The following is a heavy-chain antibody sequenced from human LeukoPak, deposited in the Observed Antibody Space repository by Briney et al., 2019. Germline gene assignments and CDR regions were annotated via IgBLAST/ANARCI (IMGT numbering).Heavy chain of an antibody. D-gene: IGHD6-13*01. V-gene: IGHV3-64D*06. CDR2: ISSSGGNT. CDR1: GFTFSNSA. CDR3: VKEGVYSSRALDY. Sequence: GGSLRLSCSASGFTFSNSAMHWVSQAPGKGLESVSSISSSGGNTYYADSVKGRFTISRDNSKNTLYLQMSSLRAEDTAVYYCVKEGVYSSRALDYWGQGTLVTVSS. J-gene: IGHJ4*02.